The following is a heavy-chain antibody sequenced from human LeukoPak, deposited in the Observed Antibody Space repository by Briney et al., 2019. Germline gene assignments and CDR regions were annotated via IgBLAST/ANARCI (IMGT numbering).Heavy chain of an antibody. D-gene: IGHD3-3*01. CDR3: ARYYDFWSSYSSYYYMDV. Sequence: SVKGRFTISRDNAKNSLYLQMNSLRAEDTAVYYCARYYDFWSSYSSYYYMDVWGKGTTVTVSS. V-gene: IGHV3-21*01. J-gene: IGHJ6*03.